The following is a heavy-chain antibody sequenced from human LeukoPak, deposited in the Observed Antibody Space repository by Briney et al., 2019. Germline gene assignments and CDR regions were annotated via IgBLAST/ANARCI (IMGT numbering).Heavy chain of an antibody. D-gene: IGHD2-21*01. J-gene: IGHJ4*02. CDR1: GGTFSSYA. CDR3: ARGVGIPTYSEWYFDY. V-gene: IGHV1-69*13. CDR2: IIPIFGTA. Sequence: ASVKVSCKASGGTFSSYAISWVRQAPGQGLEWMGGIIPIFGTANYAQKFQGRVTITADESTSTAYMELSSLRSEDTAVYYCARGVGIPTYSEWYFDYWGQGTLATVSS.